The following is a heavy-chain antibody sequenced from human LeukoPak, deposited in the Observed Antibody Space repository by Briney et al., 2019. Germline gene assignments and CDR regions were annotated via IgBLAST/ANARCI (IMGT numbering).Heavy chain of an antibody. CDR1: GFTFINYG. V-gene: IGHV3-30*18. Sequence: PGGSLRLSCAASGFTFINYGMHWVRQAPGKGLEWVAVISYDGSNKYYADSVKGRFTISRDNSKNTLYLQMNSLRAEDTAVYYCAKDRTVQAWLGPNDYWGRGTLVTVSS. D-gene: IGHD3-10*01. CDR2: ISYDGSNK. J-gene: IGHJ4*02. CDR3: AKDRTVQAWLGPNDY.